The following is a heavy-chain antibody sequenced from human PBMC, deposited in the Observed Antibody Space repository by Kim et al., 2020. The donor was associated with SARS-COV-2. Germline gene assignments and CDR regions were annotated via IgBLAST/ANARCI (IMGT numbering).Heavy chain of an antibody. CDR1: GFTFGDYA. CDR2: IRRNAYGGTT. Sequence: GGSLRLSCTASGFTFGDYAMRWFRPAPGKGLEWVGFIRRNAYGGTTDYAASVKGRFTISRDDSKSIAYLQMNSLKTEDTDVYYCTRDFYGSGPYGGAYWYFELWGRGTLVTVSS. V-gene: IGHV3-49*03. D-gene: IGHD3-10*01. J-gene: IGHJ2*01. CDR3: TRDFYGSGPYGGAYWYFEL.